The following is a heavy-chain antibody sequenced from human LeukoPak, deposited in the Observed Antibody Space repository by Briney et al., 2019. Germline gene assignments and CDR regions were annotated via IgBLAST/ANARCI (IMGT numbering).Heavy chain of an antibody. V-gene: IGHV4-30-4*01. Sequence: SQTVSLTCTVSGGSISSGDYYWRWIRQPPGKGLEWIGYIYSSGSTYYNPSLKSRVTISVDTSKNQFSLKLSSVTAADTAVYYCARLKRETNYYDSSDRRMGYFDYWGQGTLVTVSS. J-gene: IGHJ4*02. CDR1: GGSISSGDYY. D-gene: IGHD3-22*01. CDR3: ARLKRETNYYDSSDRRMGYFDY. CDR2: IYSSGST.